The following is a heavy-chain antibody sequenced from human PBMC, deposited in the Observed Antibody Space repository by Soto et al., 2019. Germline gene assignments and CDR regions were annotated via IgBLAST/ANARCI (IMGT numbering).Heavy chain of an antibody. CDR3: SRPYGDSYLWYLDL. V-gene: IGHV4-4*09. D-gene: IGHD4-17*01. CDR1: GGSLSSYY. J-gene: IGHJ2*01. CDR2: VHKSGRT. Sequence: SATLSLTCTVSGGSLSSYYWSWIRQPQGKRLEWIGYVHKSGRTYYNPSLQSRVTISEDTSKNTLYLELRSVTSPDTAVYFCSRPYGDSYLWYLDLWGRGTLVTVSS.